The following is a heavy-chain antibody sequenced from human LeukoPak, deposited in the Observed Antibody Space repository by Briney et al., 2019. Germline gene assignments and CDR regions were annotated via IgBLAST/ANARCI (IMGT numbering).Heavy chain of an antibody. J-gene: IGHJ4*02. Sequence: SVTVSCKASGCTFSSYAISWVRQAPGQGLEWMGGIIPIFGTANYAQKFQGRVTITTDESTSTAYMELSSLRSEDTPVYYCARGLRYFDCLPPPHWGQGTLVTVSS. CDR2: IIPIFGTA. V-gene: IGHV1-69*05. CDR1: GCTFSSYA. CDR3: ARGLRYFDCLPPPH. D-gene: IGHD3-9*01.